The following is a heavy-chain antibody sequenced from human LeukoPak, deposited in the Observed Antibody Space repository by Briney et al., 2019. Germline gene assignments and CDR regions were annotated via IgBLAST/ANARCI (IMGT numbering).Heavy chain of an antibody. D-gene: IGHD2-21*02. CDR2: INPNIGDA. CDR3: ARMALDGGDSIGFDS. CDR1: GYTFTDYF. Sequence: WASVKVSYKASGYTFTDYFIHWVRQAPGQGLEWMGWINPNIGDASYAQKFQDRVTMTRDRSINTAYMELSRLTSDDTAVYYCARMALDGGDSIGFDSWGQGTLVTVSS. V-gene: IGHV1-2*02. J-gene: IGHJ5*01.